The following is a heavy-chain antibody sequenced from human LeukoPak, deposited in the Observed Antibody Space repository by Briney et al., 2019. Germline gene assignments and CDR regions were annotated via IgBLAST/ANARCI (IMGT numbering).Heavy chain of an antibody. CDR1: GFTFSCSA. J-gene: IGHJ6*03. V-gene: IGHV3-73*01. D-gene: IGHD2-15*01. CDR2: IRSKANSYAT. Sequence: GGSLRLSCAASGFTFSCSAMHWVRQASGKGLEWVGRIRSKANSYATAYAASVKGRFTISRDDSKNTAYLQMNSLKTEDTAVYYCTRHLEYCSGGSCSHYYYYYYMDVWGKGTTVTVSS. CDR3: TRHLEYCSGGSCSHYYYYYYMDV.